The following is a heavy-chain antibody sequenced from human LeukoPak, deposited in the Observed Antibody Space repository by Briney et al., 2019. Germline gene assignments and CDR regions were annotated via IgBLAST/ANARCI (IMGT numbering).Heavy chain of an antibody. J-gene: IGHJ4*02. CDR2: IDSSGGYM. CDR1: GFTFNTYS. Sequence: GGPLRLSCEASGFTFNTYSMNWARQAPGKGLEWVSSIDSSGGYMFYADSVKGRFIISRDNAKDSLYLQMNSLRVEDTAVYYCLRGDRRDYWGQGTLVTVSS. CDR3: LRGDRRDY. V-gene: IGHV3-21*06.